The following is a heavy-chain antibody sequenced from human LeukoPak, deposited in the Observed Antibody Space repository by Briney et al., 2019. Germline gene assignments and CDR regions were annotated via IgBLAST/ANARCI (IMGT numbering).Heavy chain of an antibody. CDR3: AKGKVYSSGWLGFDY. CDR1: GFTFSSYG. CDR2: IWYDGSNK. J-gene: IGHJ4*02. V-gene: IGHV3-33*06. Sequence: GRSLRLSCAASGFTFSSYGMHWVRQAPGKGLEWVAVIWYDGSNKYYADSVKGRFTISRDNSKNTLYLQMNSLRAEDTALYYCAKGKVYSSGWLGFDYWGQGTLVTVSS. D-gene: IGHD6-19*01.